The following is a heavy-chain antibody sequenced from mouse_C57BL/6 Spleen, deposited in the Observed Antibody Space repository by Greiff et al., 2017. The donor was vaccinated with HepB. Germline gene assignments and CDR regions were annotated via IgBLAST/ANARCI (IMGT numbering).Heavy chain of an antibody. CDR3: ARYTTVVESYYYAMDY. D-gene: IGHD1-1*01. CDR2: IYPGDGDT. CDR1: GYAFSSYW. V-gene: IGHV1-80*01. Sequence: VQLQQSGAELVKPGASVKISCKASGYAFSSYWMNWVKQRPGKGLEWIGQIYPGDGDTNYNGKFKGKATLTADKSSSTAYMQLSSLTSEDSAVYFCARYTTVVESYYYAMDYWGQGTSVTVSS. J-gene: IGHJ4*01.